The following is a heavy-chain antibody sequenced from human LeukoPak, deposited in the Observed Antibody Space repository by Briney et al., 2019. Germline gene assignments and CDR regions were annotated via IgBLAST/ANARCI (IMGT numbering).Heavy chain of an antibody. CDR2: ISGSGGGT. J-gene: IGHJ4*02. V-gene: IGHV3-23*01. D-gene: IGHD3-16*02. CDR1: GFTFSSYA. CDR3: AKEAYRYDYVWGSYRPIDY. Sequence: GGSLTLSCAPSGFTFSSYAMSWVRQAPGKGLEWVSAISGSGGGTYYADSVKGRFTISRENSKNTLYLQKNSLRAEDTAVYYCAKEAYRYDYVWGSYRPIDYWGQGTLVTVSS.